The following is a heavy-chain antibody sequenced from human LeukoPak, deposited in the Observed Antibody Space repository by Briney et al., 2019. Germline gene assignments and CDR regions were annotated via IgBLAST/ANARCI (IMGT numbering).Heavy chain of an antibody. CDR3: ARPPYPYGENYYYYYYMDV. V-gene: IGHV3-7*01. Sequence: PGGSLRLSCAASGFTVSSNYMSWVRQAPGKGLEWVANIKQDGSEKYYVDSVKGRFTISRDNAKNSLYLQMNSLRAEDTAVYYCARPPYPYGENYYYYYYMDVWGKGTTVTVSS. CDR2: IKQDGSEK. D-gene: IGHD4-17*01. J-gene: IGHJ6*03. CDR1: GFTVSSNY.